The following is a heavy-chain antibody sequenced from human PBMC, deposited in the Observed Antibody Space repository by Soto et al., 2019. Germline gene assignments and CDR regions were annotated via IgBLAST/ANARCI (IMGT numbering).Heavy chain of an antibody. Sequence: SETLSLTCAVYGGSFSGYYWSWIRQPPGKGLEWIGEINHSGSTNYNPSLKSRVTISVDTSKNQFSLKLSSVTAADTAVYYCARGLRALSSWGQGTLVTVSS. CDR3: ARGLRALSS. V-gene: IGHV4-34*01. D-gene: IGHD4-17*01. CDR2: INHSGST. CDR1: GGSFSGYY. J-gene: IGHJ4*02.